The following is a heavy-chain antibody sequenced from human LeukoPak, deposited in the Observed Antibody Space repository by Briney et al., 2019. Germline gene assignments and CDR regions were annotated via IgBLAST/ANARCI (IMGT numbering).Heavy chain of an antibody. CDR3: ATGPEPAAMVFDF. Sequence: GGSLRLSCVASGFTFTNAWMTWVRQAPGKGLEWVGRIRSKTDGGTTDYAAAVKGRFIISRYDSRNPLYLQMNSLRTEDTAVYYCATGPEPAAMVFDFWGQGTLVTVSS. CDR2: IRSKTDGGTT. CDR1: GFTFTNAW. V-gene: IGHV3-15*01. J-gene: IGHJ4*02. D-gene: IGHD2-2*01.